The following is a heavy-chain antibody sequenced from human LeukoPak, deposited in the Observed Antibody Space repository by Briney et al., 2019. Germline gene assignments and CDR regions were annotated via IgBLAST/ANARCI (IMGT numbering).Heavy chain of an antibody. D-gene: IGHD4-23*01. J-gene: IGHJ4*02. CDR2: IIPIFGTA. Sequence: SVKVSCEASGGTFSSYAISWVRQAPGQGLEWMGGIIPIFGTANYAQKFQGRVTITADESTSTAYMELSSLRSEDTAVYYCATPGDYGGSWYFDYWGQGTLVTVSS. V-gene: IGHV1-69*13. CDR1: GGTFSSYA. CDR3: ATPGDYGGSWYFDY.